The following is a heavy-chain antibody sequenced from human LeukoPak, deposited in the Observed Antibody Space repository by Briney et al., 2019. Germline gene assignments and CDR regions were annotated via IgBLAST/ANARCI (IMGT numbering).Heavy chain of an antibody. V-gene: IGHV3-23*01. CDR2: IGTSGST. J-gene: IGHJ4*02. CDR1: GFTFSTSG. Sequence: GGSLRLSCAASGFTFSTSGMSWVRQAPGKGLECVSVIGTSGSTYYTDSVKGRFTISRDNSKNTLYLQMNSLGAEDTAIYYCAKSRGDYWGQGTLVTVS. D-gene: IGHD5-24*01. CDR3: AKSRGDY.